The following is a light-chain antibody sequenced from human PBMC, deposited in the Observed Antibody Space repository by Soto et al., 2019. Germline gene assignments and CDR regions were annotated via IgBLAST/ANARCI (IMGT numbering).Light chain of an antibody. V-gene: IGKV3-20*01. J-gene: IGKJ1*01. CDR2: NSS. CDR1: LSVKSNY. CDR3: QQDRDIPPI. Sequence: EIVLTQSPGTLSLSPGERATLSCRASLSVKSNYLVWYQQKPCQAPRLLIDNSSTRATVIPDRFSGSGSETDFSLTISILGREDFALYYCQQDRDIPPILGQGTQVEIK.